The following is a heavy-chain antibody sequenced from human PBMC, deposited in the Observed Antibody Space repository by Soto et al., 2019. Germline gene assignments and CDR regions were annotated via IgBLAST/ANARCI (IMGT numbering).Heavy chain of an antibody. D-gene: IGHD1-26*01. CDR2: IIPILGIA. J-gene: IGHJ3*02. V-gene: IGHV1-69*04. CDR1: GGTFSSYA. Sequence: ASVKVSCKASGGTFSSYAISWVRQAPGQGLEWMGRIIPILGIANYAQKFQGRVTITADKSTSTAYMELSSLRSEDTAVYYCARGGVSSPTSVIVGAQVGAFDIWGQGTMVTVSS. CDR3: ARGGVSSPTSVIVGAQVGAFDI.